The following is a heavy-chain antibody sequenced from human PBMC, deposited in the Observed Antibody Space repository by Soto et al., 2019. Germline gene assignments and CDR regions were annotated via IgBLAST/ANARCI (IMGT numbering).Heavy chain of an antibody. V-gene: IGHV4-34*01. CDR2: INHSGST. CDR3: ARGSPYRGTMVRGVGRYYFDY. Sequence: QVQLQQWGAGLLKPSETLSLTCAVYGGSFSGYYWSWIRQPPGKGLEWIGEINHSGSTNYNPSLKSRVTISVDTSKNQFSLKLSSVTAADTAVYYCARGSPYRGTMVRGVGRYYFDYWGQGTLVTVSS. CDR1: GGSFSGYY. D-gene: IGHD3-10*01. J-gene: IGHJ4*02.